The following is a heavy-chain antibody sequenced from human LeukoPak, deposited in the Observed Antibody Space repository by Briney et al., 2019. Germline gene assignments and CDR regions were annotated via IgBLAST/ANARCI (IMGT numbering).Heavy chain of an antibody. J-gene: IGHJ4*02. V-gene: IGHV3-23*01. CDR1: GFTFDSYA. Sequence: GGSLRLSCAASGFTFDSYAMSWVRQAPGKGLEWVSVISGSGGNTYYADSVKGRFTISRDNSKNTLYLQMNSLRAEDTAVYYCARGPSGYHNTGGQGTLVTVSS. D-gene: IGHD5-12*01. CDR3: ARGPSGYHNT. CDR2: ISGSGGNT.